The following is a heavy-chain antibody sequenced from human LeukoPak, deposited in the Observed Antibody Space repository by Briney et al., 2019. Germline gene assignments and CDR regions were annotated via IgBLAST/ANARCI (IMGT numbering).Heavy chain of an antibody. CDR2: ISDSGGST. J-gene: IGHJ4*02. Sequence: GGSLRLSCAASGFTFSSYAMSWVRQAPGKGLEWVSTISDSGGSTFYAYSVKGRFTISRDNSKNTLSLQMNSLRAEDMAVYYCAKGLARGNGMTTAFDYWGQGTLVTVSS. CDR3: AKGLARGNGMTTAFDY. CDR1: GFTFSSYA. D-gene: IGHD4-11*01. V-gene: IGHV3-23*01.